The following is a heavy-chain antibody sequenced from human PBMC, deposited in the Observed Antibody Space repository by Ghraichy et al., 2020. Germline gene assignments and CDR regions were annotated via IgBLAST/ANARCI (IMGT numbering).Heavy chain of an antibody. Sequence: SETLSLTCAVYGGSFSGYYWSWIRQPPGKGLEWIGEINHSGSTNYNPSLKSRVTISVDTSKNQFSLKLSSVTAADTAVYYCARQKAVLTIFGVVIMPSHFDYWGQGTLVTVSS. V-gene: IGHV4-34*01. CDR1: GGSFSGYY. D-gene: IGHD3-3*01. CDR2: INHSGST. J-gene: IGHJ4*02. CDR3: ARQKAVLTIFGVVIMPSHFDY.